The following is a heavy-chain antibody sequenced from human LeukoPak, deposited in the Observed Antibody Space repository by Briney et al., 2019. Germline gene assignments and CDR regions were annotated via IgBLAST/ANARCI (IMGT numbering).Heavy chain of an antibody. Sequence: GGSLRLSCATSGFTFISHEMSWLRQAPGKGLEWVSFIRFDGSDEDHGDSVKGRFTISRDNSKNTMYLQMNSLRAEDTAVYYCAKEVTYCSSSSCNDAFDVWGRGTMVIVSS. D-gene: IGHD2-2*01. CDR1: GFTFISHE. CDR3: AKEVTYCSSSSCNDAFDV. J-gene: IGHJ3*01. V-gene: IGHV3-30*02. CDR2: IRFDGSDE.